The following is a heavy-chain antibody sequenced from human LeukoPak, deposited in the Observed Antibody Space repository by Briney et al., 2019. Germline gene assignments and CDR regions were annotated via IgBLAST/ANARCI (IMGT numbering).Heavy chain of an antibody. Sequence: SSETLSLTCTVSGGSISSYYWSWIRQPPGKGLEWIGYIYYSGSTNYNPSLKSRVTISVDTSKNQFSLKLSSVTAADTAVYYCARYSGMFDPWGQGTLVTVSS. V-gene: IGHV4-59*01. CDR1: GGSISSYY. CDR3: ARYSGMFDP. CDR2: IYYSGST. J-gene: IGHJ5*02. D-gene: IGHD1-26*01.